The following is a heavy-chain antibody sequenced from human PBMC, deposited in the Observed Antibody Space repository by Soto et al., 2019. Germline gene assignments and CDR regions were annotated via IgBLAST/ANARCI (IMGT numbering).Heavy chain of an antibody. D-gene: IGHD1-26*01. J-gene: IGHJ6*02. CDR1: GGSISSYY. CDR2: IYYSGST. Sequence: SETLSLTCTVSGGSISSYYWSWIRQPPGKGLEWIGYIYYSGSTNYNPSLKSRVTISVDTSKNQFSLKLSSVTAADTAVYYCHARGPLPTAGNGESYYSGMYVSGQG. V-gene: IGHV4-59*12. CDR3: HARGPLPTAGNGESYYSGMYV.